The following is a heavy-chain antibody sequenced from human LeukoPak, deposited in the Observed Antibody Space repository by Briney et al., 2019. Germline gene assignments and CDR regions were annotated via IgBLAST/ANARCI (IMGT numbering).Heavy chain of an antibody. CDR3: AREGSGWPRNPFDY. CDR1: GFTFSSYE. CDR2: ISSSGSTI. J-gene: IGHJ4*02. V-gene: IGHV3-48*03. D-gene: IGHD6-19*01. Sequence: GGSLRLSCAASGFTFSSYEMNWVRQAPGQGLEWVSYISSSGSTIYYADSVKGRFTISRDNAKNSLYLQMDSLRAEDTALYYCAREGSGWPRNPFDYWGQGTLVTVSS.